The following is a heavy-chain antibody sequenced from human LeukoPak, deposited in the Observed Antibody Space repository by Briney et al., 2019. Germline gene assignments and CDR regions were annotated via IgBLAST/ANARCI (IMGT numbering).Heavy chain of an antibody. V-gene: IGHV6-1*01. CDR3: ARDPVGTSTRFDY. CDR2: TYFRSKWYY. J-gene: IGHJ4*02. Sequence: SQTLSLTCAISGDSVSSNSAAWNWIRQSPSRGLEWLGRTYFRSKWYYDYAVAVKSRISINPDTSKNQFSLQLSSVTPEDTAVYYCARDPVGTSTRFDYCCQGPLTTVSS. D-gene: IGHD3-10*01. CDR1: GDSVSSNSAA.